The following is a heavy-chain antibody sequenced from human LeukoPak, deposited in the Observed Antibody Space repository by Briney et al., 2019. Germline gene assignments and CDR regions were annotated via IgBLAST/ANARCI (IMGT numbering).Heavy chain of an antibody. CDR3: ARAVSRGYSYGLAFDI. D-gene: IGHD5-18*01. V-gene: IGHV1-69*05. Sequence: SVKVSCKASGGTFSSYAISWVRQAPGQGLEWMGRIIPIFGTANYAQKFQGRVTITTDESTSTAYMELSSLRSEDTAVYYCARAVSRGYSYGLAFDIWGQGTMVTVSS. CDR2: IIPIFGTA. J-gene: IGHJ3*02. CDR1: GGTFSSYA.